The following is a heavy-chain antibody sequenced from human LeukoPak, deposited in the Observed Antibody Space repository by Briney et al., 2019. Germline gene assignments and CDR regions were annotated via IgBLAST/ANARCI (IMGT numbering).Heavy chain of an antibody. Sequence: ASMKVSCKVSGYTLTELSMHWVRQAPGKGLEWMGGFDPEDGETIYAQKFQGRVTMTEDTSTDTAYMELSSLRSEDTAVYYCATAPDIVVVPAANRWFDPWGQGTLVTVSS. CDR3: ATAPDIVVVPAANRWFDP. V-gene: IGHV1-24*01. D-gene: IGHD2-2*01. CDR2: FDPEDGET. J-gene: IGHJ5*02. CDR1: GYTLTELS.